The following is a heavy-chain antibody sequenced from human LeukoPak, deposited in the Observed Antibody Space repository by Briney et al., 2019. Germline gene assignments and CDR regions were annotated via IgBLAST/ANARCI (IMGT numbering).Heavy chain of an antibody. J-gene: IGHJ4*02. Sequence: SETLSLTCAVYGGSFSGYYWSWIRQPPGKGLEWIGEINHSGYTNDNPSLKSRVTISVDTSKNQFSLKLSSVTAADTAVYYCARLGGWYDYWGQGTLVTVSS. CDR2: INHSGYT. D-gene: IGHD6-19*01. V-gene: IGHV4-34*01. CDR3: ARLGGWYDY. CDR1: GGSFSGYY.